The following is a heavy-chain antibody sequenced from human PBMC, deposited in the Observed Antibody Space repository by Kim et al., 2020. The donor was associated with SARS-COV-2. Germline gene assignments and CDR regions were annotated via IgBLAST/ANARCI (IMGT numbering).Heavy chain of an antibody. J-gene: IGHJ4*02. Sequence: RYSPAFQGQITIAANKSISTAYLQWSSLKASDTAMYYCARQGSSKSFDYWGQGTLVTVSS. V-gene: IGHV5-51*01. CDR3: ARQGSSKSFDY. D-gene: IGHD6-13*01.